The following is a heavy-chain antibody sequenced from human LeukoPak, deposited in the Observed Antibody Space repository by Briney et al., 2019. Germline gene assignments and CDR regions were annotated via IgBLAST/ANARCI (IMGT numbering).Heavy chain of an antibody. D-gene: IGHD6-19*01. CDR2: IGSSDSII. J-gene: IGHJ4*02. Sequence: PGGSLRLSCAVSGFYVNDYYISWIRQAPGKGLEWVSDIGSSDSIIAYGDSVRGRFTISRDFASNSLYLQMNSLRVEDTAVYYCAREIVAGAFDSWGQGTLVTVSS. CDR1: GFYVNDYY. CDR3: AREIVAGAFDS. V-gene: IGHV3-11*01.